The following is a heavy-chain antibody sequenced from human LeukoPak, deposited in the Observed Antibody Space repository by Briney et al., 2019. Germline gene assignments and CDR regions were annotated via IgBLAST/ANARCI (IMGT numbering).Heavy chain of an antibody. J-gene: IGHJ4*01. D-gene: IGHD3-10*01. V-gene: IGHV4-34*01. CDR1: GGSFSGYY. Sequence: PSETLSLTCAVYGGSFSGYYWSWLRQPPGKGLEWIGEINHSGSTNYNPSLKSRVAISVDTSKNQFSLKRSSVTAADTAVYYCARVSVRTYYYRSGSHYIDYWGHGNLVTVSP. CDR3: ARVSVRTYYYRSGSHYIDY. CDR2: INHSGST.